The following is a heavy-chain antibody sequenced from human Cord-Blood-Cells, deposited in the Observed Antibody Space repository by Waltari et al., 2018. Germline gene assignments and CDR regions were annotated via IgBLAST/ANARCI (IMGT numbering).Heavy chain of an antibody. CDR3: ARLEAVAGYNWFDP. CDR2: INPNSGGT. J-gene: IGHJ5*02. D-gene: IGHD6-19*01. CDR1: GYTFPGYY. Sequence: QVQLVQSGAAVKKPGASVKVSCKAAGYTFPGYYMHWVRQAPGQGLEWMGWINPNSGGTNYAQKFQGWVTMTRDTSISTAYMELSRLRSDDTAVYYCARLEAVAGYNWFDPWGQGTLVTVSS. V-gene: IGHV1-2*04.